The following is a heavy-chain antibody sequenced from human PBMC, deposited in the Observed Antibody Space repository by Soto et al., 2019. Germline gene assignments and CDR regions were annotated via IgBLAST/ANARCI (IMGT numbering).Heavy chain of an antibody. CDR1: GGSISSSSYY. CDR3: ARRGYTYGLFDY. D-gene: IGHD5-18*01. Sequence: QLQLQESGPGLVKPSETLSLTCTVSGGSISSSSYYWDWIRQPPGKGLEWLGSIYYSGTTYYNPSLKSRVTISDDTSTNQFSLKLSPVAAADTAVYYCARRGYTYGLFDYWGQGTLVTVSS. J-gene: IGHJ4*02. V-gene: IGHV4-39*01. CDR2: IYYSGTT.